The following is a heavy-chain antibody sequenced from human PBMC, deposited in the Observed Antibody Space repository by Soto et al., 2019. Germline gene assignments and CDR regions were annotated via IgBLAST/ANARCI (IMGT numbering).Heavy chain of an antibody. J-gene: IGHJ6*02. CDR2: ISPSTSHI. V-gene: IGHV3-21*01. CDR3: SGCGGGACHQNYGMDV. D-gene: IGHD2-21*02. CDR1: GFTFSSCT. Sequence: EVHLVKSGGGLVKPGGSLRLSCAVSGFTFSSCTMNWVRQAPGKGLEWVSSISPSTSHIYYADSVKGRFTISRDNAKNSLFQQMNSLRAEDTAVYYYSGCGGGACHQNYGMDVWGQGTTVTVSS.